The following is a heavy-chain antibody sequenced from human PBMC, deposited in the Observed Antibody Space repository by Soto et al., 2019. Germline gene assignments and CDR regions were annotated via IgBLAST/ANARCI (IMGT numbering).Heavy chain of an antibody. CDR3: ARERTPGHCSGGSCYPGY. D-gene: IGHD2-15*01. Sequence: QVQLVESGGGVVQPGRSLRLSCAASGFTFSSYAMHWVRQAPGKGLEWVAVISYDGSNKYYADSVKGRFTISRDNSNNTLYLQMNSLRAEDTAVYYCARERTPGHCSGGSCYPGYWGQGTLVTVSS. CDR1: GFTFSSYA. CDR2: ISYDGSNK. J-gene: IGHJ4*02. V-gene: IGHV3-30-3*01.